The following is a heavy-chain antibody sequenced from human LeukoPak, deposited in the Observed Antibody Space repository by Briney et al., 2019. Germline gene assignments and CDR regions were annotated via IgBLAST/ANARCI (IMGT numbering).Heavy chain of an antibody. V-gene: IGHV4-59*01. CDR3: ARATPSSGIDY. CDR1: GGSISSYY. J-gene: IGHJ4*02. CDR2: IYYSGST. D-gene: IGHD6-19*01. Sequence: PSETLSLTCTVSGGSISSYYWSWIRQPPGKGLEWIGYIYYSGSTNYNPSLKSRVTISVDTSKNQFSLKLSSVTAADTAVYYCARATPSSGIDYWGQGTLVTVSS.